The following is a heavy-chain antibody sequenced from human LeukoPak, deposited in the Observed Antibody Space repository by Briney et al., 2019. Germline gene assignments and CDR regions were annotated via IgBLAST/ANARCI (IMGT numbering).Heavy chain of an antibody. Sequence: SETLSLTCTVSGGSISGYYWSWIRQPPGKGLEWIGNIYYTGSTSYNPSLKSRVTISVGTSKNQISLRLSSVTAADTAVYYCAKSNGYGLVDIWGQGTMVTVSS. D-gene: IGHD3-10*01. V-gene: IGHV4-59*01. J-gene: IGHJ3*02. CDR1: GGSISGYY. CDR3: AKSNGYGLVDI. CDR2: IYYTGST.